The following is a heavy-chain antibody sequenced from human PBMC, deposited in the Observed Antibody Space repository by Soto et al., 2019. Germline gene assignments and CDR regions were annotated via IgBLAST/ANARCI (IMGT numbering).Heavy chain of an antibody. J-gene: IGHJ4*02. CDR3: ARGLGLTYYYDSSGYLDY. D-gene: IGHD3-22*01. CDR1: GGFFSGYY. Sequence: SETLSLTCAVYGGFFSGYYWSWIRQPPGKGLEWIGEINHSGSTNYNPSLKSRVTISVDTSKNQFSLKLSSVTAADTAVYYCARGLGLTYYYDSSGYLDYWGQGTLVTVSS. V-gene: IGHV4-34*01. CDR2: INHSGST.